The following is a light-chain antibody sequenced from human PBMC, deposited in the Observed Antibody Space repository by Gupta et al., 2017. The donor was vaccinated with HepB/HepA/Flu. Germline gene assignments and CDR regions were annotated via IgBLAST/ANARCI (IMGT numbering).Light chain of an antibody. V-gene: IGLV7-43*01. CDR1: TGAVTSGYY. J-gene: IGLJ3*02. CDR3: RLYYRGAVV. CDR2: STD. Sequence: QSVVPQVPSPTVSPGGTVTLTCAFSTGAVTSGYYPNWFQQKPGQAPRALIHSTDNKHPWTPDGCSGSCHGGKAALTLSGGQPEDEDEYYYRLYYRGAVVFGGGTRLTVL.